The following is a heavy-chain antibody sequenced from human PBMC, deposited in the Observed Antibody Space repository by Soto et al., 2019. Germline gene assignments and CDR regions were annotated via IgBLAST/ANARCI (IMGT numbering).Heavy chain of an antibody. CDR2: ISYDGRNK. D-gene: IGHD2-15*01. Sequence: QVQSVECGGGVVQPGTSLRLSCAVSGFTFSNHGMHWVRQAPGKGLEWVAFISYDGRNKDYVDSLKGRFTISRDNFKDTLFLQMNPLRADDTAVYYCARDRGWSRSHYFDSWGQGTLVTVSS. CDR1: GFTFSNHG. CDR3: ARDRGWSRSHYFDS. J-gene: IGHJ4*02. V-gene: IGHV3-33*01.